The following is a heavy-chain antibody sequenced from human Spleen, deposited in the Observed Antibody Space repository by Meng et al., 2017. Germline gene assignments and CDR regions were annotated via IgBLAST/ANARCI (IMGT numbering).Heavy chain of an antibody. CDR2: IIPILGIA. V-gene: IGHV1-69*04. CDR1: GYTFSSYG. Sequence: SVKVSCKASGYTFSSYGISWVRQAPGQGLEWMGRIIPILGIANYAQKFQGRVTITADKSTSTAYMELSSLRSEDTAVYYCARDRMDSSSWFPDAFDIWGQGTMVTVSS. CDR3: ARDRMDSSSWFPDAFDI. D-gene: IGHD6-13*01. J-gene: IGHJ3*02.